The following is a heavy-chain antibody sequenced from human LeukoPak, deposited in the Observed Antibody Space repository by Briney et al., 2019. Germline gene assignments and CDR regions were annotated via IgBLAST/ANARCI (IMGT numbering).Heavy chain of an antibody. CDR1: GFTFSSYE. Sequence: GGSLRLSCAASGFTFSSYEMNWVRQAPGKGLEWVSYISSSGSTIYYADSVKGRFTISRDNAKNSLYLQMNSLRAEDTAVYYCARDRRAYSSGWYGGWYFDLWGRGTLVTVSS. CDR2: ISSSGSTI. J-gene: IGHJ2*01. CDR3: ARDRRAYSSGWYGGWYFDL. D-gene: IGHD6-19*01. V-gene: IGHV3-48*03.